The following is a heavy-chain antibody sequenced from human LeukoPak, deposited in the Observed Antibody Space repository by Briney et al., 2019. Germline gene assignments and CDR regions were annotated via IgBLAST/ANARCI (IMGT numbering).Heavy chain of an antibody. D-gene: IGHD6-19*01. V-gene: IGHV3-48*02. CDR3: GRGRAPKVAGMGNWFDP. CDR1: GFTFSSYN. CDR2: ISSSSSTI. Sequence: GGSLRLSCAASGFTFSSYNMNWVRQAPGKGLEWVSYISSSSSTIYYADSVKGRFTISRDNAKNSLYLQMNSLRDEDTAVYYCGRGRAPKVAGMGNWFDPWGQGTLVTVSS. J-gene: IGHJ5*02.